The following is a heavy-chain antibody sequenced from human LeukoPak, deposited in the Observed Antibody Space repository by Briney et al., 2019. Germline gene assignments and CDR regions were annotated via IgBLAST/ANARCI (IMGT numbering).Heavy chain of an antibody. D-gene: IGHD5-12*01. Sequence: GGSLRLSCAASGFIFSQYSINWVRQAPGKGPEWVSHIRSTGDTFYADSVKGRFTISRDNARNSLYLQMNSLRAEDTAMYYCARDAGNSGYGCGLWGQGTLVTVSS. CDR3: ARDAGNSGYGCGL. CDR2: IRSTGDT. V-gene: IGHV3-48*01. CDR1: GFIFSQYS. J-gene: IGHJ4*02.